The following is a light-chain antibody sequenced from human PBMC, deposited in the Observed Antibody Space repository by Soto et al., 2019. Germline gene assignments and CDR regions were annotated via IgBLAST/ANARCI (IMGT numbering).Light chain of an antibody. V-gene: IGLV2-14*01. CDR2: EVS. CDR1: SSDVGGYNF. CDR3: GSYTDTNTLDV. J-gene: IGLJ1*01. Sequence: QSALTQPASVSGSPGQSITIYCTGTSSDVGGYNFVSWYQQHPGKAPKLMIYEVSNRPSGVSNRFSGSKSGNTASQTISGLQAEDEADYYCGSYTDTNTLDVFGTGTKLTVL.